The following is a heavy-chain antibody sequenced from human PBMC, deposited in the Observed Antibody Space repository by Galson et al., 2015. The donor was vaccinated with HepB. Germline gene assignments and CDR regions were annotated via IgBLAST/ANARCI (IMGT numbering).Heavy chain of an antibody. V-gene: IGHV5-10-1*01. Sequence: QSGAEVKKPGESLRISCKGSGYSFTSYWISWVRQMPGKGLEWMGRIDPSDSYTNYSPSFQGHVTISADKSISTAYLQWSSLKASDTAMYYCARQYSSSSLLPGEFDYWGQGTLVTVSS. CDR3: ARQYSSSSLLPGEFDY. CDR1: GYSFTSYW. D-gene: IGHD6-6*01. CDR2: IDPSDSYT. J-gene: IGHJ4*02.